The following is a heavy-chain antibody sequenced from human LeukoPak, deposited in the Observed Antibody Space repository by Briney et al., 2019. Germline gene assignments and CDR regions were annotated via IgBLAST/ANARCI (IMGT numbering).Heavy chain of an antibody. CDR1: GGSISSSNW. D-gene: IGHD3-10*01. V-gene: IGHV4-4*02. CDR2: IYYSGNT. Sequence: SETLSLTCAVSGGSISSSNWWSWVRQPPGKGLEWIGSIYYSGNTYYNASLKSQVSISIDTSKNQFSLKLSSVTAADTAVYYCARAHRFGMVRGLIDYWGQGTLVTVSS. CDR3: ARAHRFGMVRGLIDY. J-gene: IGHJ4*02.